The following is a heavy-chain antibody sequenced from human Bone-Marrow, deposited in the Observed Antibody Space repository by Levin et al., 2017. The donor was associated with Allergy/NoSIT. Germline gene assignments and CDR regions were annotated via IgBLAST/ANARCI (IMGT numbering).Heavy chain of an antibody. V-gene: IGHV3-7*01. CDR2: IKEDGSEK. CDR3: ARASLRITPDY. D-gene: IGHD5-24*01. Sequence: GGSLRLSCAASGFTFSSYWMNWVRQAPGKGMEWVANIKEDGSEKYYVDSVKGRFTISRDNAKNSLYLQMNSLRVEDTAIYYCARASLRITPDYWGQGTLVTVSS. CDR1: GFTFSSYW. J-gene: IGHJ4*02.